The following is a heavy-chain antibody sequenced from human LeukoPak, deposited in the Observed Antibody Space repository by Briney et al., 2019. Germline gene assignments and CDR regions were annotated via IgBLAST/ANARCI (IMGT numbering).Heavy chain of an antibody. CDR1: GYTFTGYY. Sequence: ASVKVSCKASGYTFTGYYMHWVRQAPGQGLEWMEWINPNSGGTNYAQKFQGRVTMTRDTSISTAYMELSRLRSDDTAVYYCARLSIAGQTSQGYDYWGQGTLVTISS. CDR3: ARLSIAGQTSQGYDY. CDR2: INPNSGGT. V-gene: IGHV1-2*02. J-gene: IGHJ4*02. D-gene: IGHD6-6*01.